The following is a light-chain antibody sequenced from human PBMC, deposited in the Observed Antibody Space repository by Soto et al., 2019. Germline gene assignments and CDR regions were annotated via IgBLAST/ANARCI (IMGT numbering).Light chain of an antibody. V-gene: IGKV1-39*01. CDR3: QQFDELPRT. J-gene: IGKJ2*01. CDR1: QSINMY. CDR2: AAS. Sequence: DIQMTQSPSSLSASLGDRVTITCRASQSINMYLNWYRQTPGKAPKLLIFAASSLQSGVPSRFSGSGSGTDLTLTINSLQPEDFATYYCQQFDELPRTFGQGTKLEIK.